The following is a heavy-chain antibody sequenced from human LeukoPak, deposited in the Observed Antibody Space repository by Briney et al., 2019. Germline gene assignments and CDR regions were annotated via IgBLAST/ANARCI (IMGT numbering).Heavy chain of an antibody. CDR2: IYYSGST. D-gene: IGHD2-21*02. CDR1: GGSISSGGYY. J-gene: IGHJ2*01. V-gene: IGHV4-61*08. Sequence: SSETLSLTCTVSGGSISSGGYYWSWIRQPPGKGLEWIGYIYYSGSTNYNPSLKSRVTISVDTSKNQFSLKLSSVTAADTAVYYCARTIVVVTNENWYFDLWGRGTLVTVSS. CDR3: ARTIVVVTNENWYFDL.